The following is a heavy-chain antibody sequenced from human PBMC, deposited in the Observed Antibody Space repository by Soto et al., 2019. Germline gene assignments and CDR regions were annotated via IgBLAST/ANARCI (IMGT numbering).Heavy chain of an antibody. CDR3: AKGPGGWSGYHTGYFDY. V-gene: IGHV3-30*18. CDR2: ISYDGSNK. D-gene: IGHD3-3*01. CDR1: GFTFSSYG. J-gene: IGHJ4*02. Sequence: GGSLSLSCAASGFTFSSYGRHWVRQAPGKGLEWVAVISYDGSNKYYADSVKGRFTISRDNSKNTLYLQMNSLRAEDTAVYYCAKGPGGWSGYHTGYFDYWGQGTLVTVSS.